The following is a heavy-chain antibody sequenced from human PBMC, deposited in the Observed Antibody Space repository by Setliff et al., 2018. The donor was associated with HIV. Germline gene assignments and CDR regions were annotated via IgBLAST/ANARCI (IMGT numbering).Heavy chain of an antibody. CDR1: GDSSGINY. CDR2: VFYSGST. CDR3: ARLVRGGSGHYFDY. J-gene: IGHJ4*02. D-gene: IGHD3-10*01. V-gene: IGHV4-39*07. Sequence: PSETLSLTCTVSGDSSGINYWAWIRQPPGKGLEWIGSVFYSGSTSYSPPLKSRVTISVDTSKNQFSLKLKSVTAADTALYYCARLVRGGSGHYFDYWGQGKLVTVSS.